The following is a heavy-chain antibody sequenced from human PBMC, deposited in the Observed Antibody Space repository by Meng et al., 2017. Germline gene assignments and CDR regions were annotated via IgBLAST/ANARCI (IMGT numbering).Heavy chain of an antibody. D-gene: IGHD4-17*01. CDR3: ARSPLRLSEAASYLSTVTTLFAY. Sequence: GESLKISCAASGFTFSSYGMHWVRQAPGKGLEWVAVIWYDGSNKYYADSVKGRFTISRDNSKNTLYLQMNSLRAEDTAVYYCARSPLRLSEAASYLSTVTTLFAYWGQGNLVNVSS. CDR1: GFTFSSYG. CDR2: IWYDGSNK. V-gene: IGHV3-33*01. J-gene: IGHJ4*02.